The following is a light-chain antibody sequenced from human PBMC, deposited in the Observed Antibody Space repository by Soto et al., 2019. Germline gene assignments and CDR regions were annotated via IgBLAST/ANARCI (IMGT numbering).Light chain of an antibody. V-gene: IGKV3D-15*01. CDR3: QQYNNWPWT. J-gene: IGKJ1*01. CDR2: DIF. Sequence: EVVMTQWLAKLSECPGERATLSCRASQSVGSDLAWYQQKPGQAPRLVIYDIFTRATGVPTRISGSGSGTEFTLPISSLQSEDFAVYYCQQYNNWPWTFGEGTKVDIK. CDR1: QSVGSD.